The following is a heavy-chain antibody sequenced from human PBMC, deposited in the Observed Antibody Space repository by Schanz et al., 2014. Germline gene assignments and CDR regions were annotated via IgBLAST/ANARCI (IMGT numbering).Heavy chain of an antibody. D-gene: IGHD3-16*01. V-gene: IGHV1-8*01. CDR3: TKGRTFGR. Sequence: QVQLVQSGAEVKKPGASVKVSCKASGDTFTSYDINWVRQATGQGLEWMGWMNSKTGNTGYAQRFQGRVTMTRNTSITTAYLELSSLRSGDTAVYYCTKGRTFGRWGQGTLVTVSS. J-gene: IGHJ4*02. CDR2: MNSKTGNT. CDR1: GDTFTSYD.